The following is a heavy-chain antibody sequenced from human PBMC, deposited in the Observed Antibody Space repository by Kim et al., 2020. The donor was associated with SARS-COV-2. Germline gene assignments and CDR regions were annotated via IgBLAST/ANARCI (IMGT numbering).Heavy chain of an antibody. D-gene: IGHD3-9*01. V-gene: IGHV4-39*01. CDR3: ARSFYDIFTRYNCFDP. CDR2: VYYSGTS. J-gene: IGHJ5*02. Sequence: SETLSLTCTVSGGSITSSYYYWGWIRQRPGKGLDWIGTVYYSGTSYYNPTLKSRVTISAATSENQFSLHLISVTAADTAIYYWARSFYDIFTRYNCFDP. CDR1: GGSITSSYYY.